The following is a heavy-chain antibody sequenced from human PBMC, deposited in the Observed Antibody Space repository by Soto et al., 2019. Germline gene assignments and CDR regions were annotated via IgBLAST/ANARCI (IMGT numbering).Heavy chain of an antibody. CDR3: AKGEWLSVVGGHDY. D-gene: IGHD3-3*01. V-gene: IGHV3-30*18. CDR2: ISYDGSNK. Sequence: QVQLVESGGGVVQPGRSLRLSCAASGFTFSSYGMHWVRQAPGKGLEWVAVISYDGSNKYYADSVKGRFTISRDNSKNTLYLQMNSLRAEDTAVYYCAKGEWLSVVGGHDYWGQGTLVTVSS. CDR1: GFTFSSYG. J-gene: IGHJ4*02.